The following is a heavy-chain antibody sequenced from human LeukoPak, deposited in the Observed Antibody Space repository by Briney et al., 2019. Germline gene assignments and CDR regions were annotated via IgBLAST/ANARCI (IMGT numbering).Heavy chain of an antibody. CDR1: GFTFNNYA. CDR2: IGDSGGST. V-gene: IGHV3-23*01. Sequence: GGSLRLSCAASGFTFNNYAMSWVRQPPGKGLDWVSGIGDSGGSTYYADSVKGRFTISRDNSKNTLYLQMNSLRAEDTAVYYCARDRHYDSSGYYDYWGQGTLVTVSS. J-gene: IGHJ4*02. CDR3: ARDRHYDSSGYYDY. D-gene: IGHD3-22*01.